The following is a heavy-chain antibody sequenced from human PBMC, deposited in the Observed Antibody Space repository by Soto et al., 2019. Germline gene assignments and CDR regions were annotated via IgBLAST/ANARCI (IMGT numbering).Heavy chain of an antibody. Sequence: QVQLVESGGGLVKPGGSLRLSCAASGFTFSDYYMSWIRQAPGKGLEWVSYISSSSSYTNYADSVKGRFTISRDNAKNSLYLQMNSLRAEDTAVYYCARVRYDFWSGYQFAYWGQGTLVTVSS. CDR2: ISSSSSYT. CDR3: ARVRYDFWSGYQFAY. V-gene: IGHV3-11*06. D-gene: IGHD3-3*01. J-gene: IGHJ4*02. CDR1: GFTFSDYY.